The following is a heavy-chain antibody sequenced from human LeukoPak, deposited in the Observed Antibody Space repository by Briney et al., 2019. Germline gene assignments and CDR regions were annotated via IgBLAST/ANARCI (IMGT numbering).Heavy chain of an antibody. V-gene: IGHV4-38-2*02. J-gene: IGHJ4*02. CDR1: GYSISSGYY. Sequence: PSETLSLTCSVSGYSISSGYYWGWIRQPPGKGLEWIGSIYHSGSTYYNPSLKSGVTISIDTSKNQFSLKLSSVTAADTAVYYCARRITMIVVAPYDYWGQGTLVTVSS. CDR2: IYHSGST. CDR3: ARRITMIVVAPYDY. D-gene: IGHD3-22*01.